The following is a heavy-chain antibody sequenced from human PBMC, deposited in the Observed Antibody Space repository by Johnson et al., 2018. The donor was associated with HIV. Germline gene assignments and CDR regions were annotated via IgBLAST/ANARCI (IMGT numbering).Heavy chain of an antibody. V-gene: IGHV3-20*04. J-gene: IGHJ3*02. CDR1: GFTFDEYD. D-gene: IGHD4-17*01. Sequence: VQLVESGGGVERPGGSLRLSCVASGFTFDEYDMNWVRQAPGKGLEWVSSITWNGGTTGSADSVKGRFTISRDSSKNTLYLQMNSLRARDTAVYYCARALTTDAFDIWGQGTMVTVSS. CDR3: ARALTTDAFDI. CDR2: ITWNGGTT.